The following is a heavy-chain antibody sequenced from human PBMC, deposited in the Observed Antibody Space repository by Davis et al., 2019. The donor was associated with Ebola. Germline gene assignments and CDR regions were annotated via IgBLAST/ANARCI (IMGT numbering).Heavy chain of an antibody. V-gene: IGHV3-21*01. CDR3: ARDPVGYNFPVDY. CDR2: ISSSSSYI. CDR1: GFTFSSYS. J-gene: IGHJ4*02. Sequence: GESLKISCAASGFTFSSYSMNWXPXAPGKGGGWVSSISSSSSYIYYADSVKGRFTISRDNAKNSLYLQMNSLRAEDTAVYYCARDPVGYNFPVDYWGQGTLVTVSS. D-gene: IGHD5-24*01.